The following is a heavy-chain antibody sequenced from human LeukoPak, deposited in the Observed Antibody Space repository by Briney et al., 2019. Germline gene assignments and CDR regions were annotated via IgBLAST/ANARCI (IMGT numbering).Heavy chain of an antibody. V-gene: IGHV3-48*04. CDR3: ARVHSGFDTDAFDI. CDR1: GFTFSTYS. D-gene: IGHD5-12*01. CDR2: ISGTRGTI. J-gene: IGHJ3*02. Sequence: GSLRLSCAASGFTFSTYSMKWVRQAPGKGLEWVSYISGTRGTIYYADSVKGRFTISRDNAKNSLYLQMNSLRADDTAVYYCARVHSGFDTDAFDIWGQGTMVSVSS.